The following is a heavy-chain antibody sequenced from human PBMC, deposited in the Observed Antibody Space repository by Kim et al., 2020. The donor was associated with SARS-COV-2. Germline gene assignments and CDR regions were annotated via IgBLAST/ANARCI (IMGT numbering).Heavy chain of an antibody. Sequence: YNRSLKMRVTMSADTAKNQFSLKLSSVTAADTAVYYCARLRWNLAVYFDYWGQGTLVTVSS. J-gene: IGHJ4*02. CDR3: ARLRWNLAVYFDY. D-gene: IGHD6-19*01. V-gene: IGHV4-4*06.